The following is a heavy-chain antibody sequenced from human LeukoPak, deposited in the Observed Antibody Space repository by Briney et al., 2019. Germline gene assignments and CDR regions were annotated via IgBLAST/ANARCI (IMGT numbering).Heavy chain of an antibody. J-gene: IGHJ4*02. D-gene: IGHD5-12*01. CDR1: GGSFSGYY. CDR2: IYYSGST. CDR3: ASHSGYDPRNYYFDY. Sequence: SSETLSLTCAVYGGSFSGYYWSWIRQPPGKGLEWIGSIYYSGSTYYNPSLKSRVTISVDTSKNQFSLKLSSVTAADTAVYYCASHSGYDPRNYYFDYWGQGTLVTVSS. V-gene: IGHV4-34*01.